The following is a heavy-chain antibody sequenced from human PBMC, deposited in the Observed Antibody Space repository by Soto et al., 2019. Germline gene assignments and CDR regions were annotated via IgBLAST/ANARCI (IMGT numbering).Heavy chain of an antibody. V-gene: IGHV3-11*06. CDR1: GFTFSDYY. J-gene: IGHJ4*02. D-gene: IGHD4-4*01. Sequence: GGSLRLSCAASGFTFSDYYMSWIRQAPGKGLEWVSYISSSSSYTNYADSVKGRFTISRDNAKNSLYLQMNSLRAEDTAVHYCARGRGSDSNPVTYDYWGQGTLVTVSS. CDR2: ISSSSSYT. CDR3: ARGRGSDSNPVTYDY.